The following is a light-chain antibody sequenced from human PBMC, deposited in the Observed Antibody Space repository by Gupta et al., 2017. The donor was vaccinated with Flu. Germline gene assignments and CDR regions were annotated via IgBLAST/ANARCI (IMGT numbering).Light chain of an antibody. J-gene: IGKJ1*01. Sequence: VTLGQPASISCRSSQGLVYSDGNTYLHWIQLRPGQSPRRLIYLVSHRESGVPDRFSGSGSGTGFTLRISRVEAEDVGIYYCMQGERWPWAFGQGTRVEIK. CDR3: MQGERWPWA. V-gene: IGKV2-30*01. CDR1: QGLVYSDGNTY. CDR2: LVS.